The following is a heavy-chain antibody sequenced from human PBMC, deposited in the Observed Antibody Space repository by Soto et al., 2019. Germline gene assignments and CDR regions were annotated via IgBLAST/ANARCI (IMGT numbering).Heavy chain of an antibody. V-gene: IGHV1-69*13. CDR3: ARSSPLIPDIVLVPAAMNYYYYYGMDV. D-gene: IGHD2-2*01. J-gene: IGHJ6*02. CDR1: GYTFTNYG. CDR2: IIPIFGTA. Sequence: ASVKVSCKASGYTFTNYGFSWVRQAPGQGLEWMGGIIPIFGTANYAQKFQGRVTITADESTSTAYMELSSLRSEDTAVYYCARSSPLIPDIVLVPAAMNYYYYYGMDVWGQGTTVTSP.